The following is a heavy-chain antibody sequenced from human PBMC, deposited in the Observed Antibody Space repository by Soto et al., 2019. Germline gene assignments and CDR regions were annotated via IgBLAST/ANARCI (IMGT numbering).Heavy chain of an antibody. CDR1: GYSFTSYW. J-gene: IGHJ6*02. V-gene: IGHV5-51*01. CDR2: IYPGDSDT. D-gene: IGHD6-19*01. Sequence: EVQLVQSGAEVKKPGESLKISCKGSGYSFTSYWIGWVRQMPGKGLEWMGIIYPGDSDTRYSPSFQGQVTISADKSISTAYLQWSSLKASDTAMYYCARHLGGIAVAGQRPYYYYGMDVWGQGTTVTVSS. CDR3: ARHLGGIAVAGQRPYYYYGMDV.